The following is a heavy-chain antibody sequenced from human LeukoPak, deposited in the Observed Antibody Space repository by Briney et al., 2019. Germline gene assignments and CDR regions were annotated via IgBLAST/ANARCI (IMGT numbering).Heavy chain of an antibody. CDR2: MYYSGST. Sequence: SETLSLTCTVSGGSISSYWSWIRQPPGKGLEWIAYMYYSGSTNSNPSLKSRVTMSVDTPKNQFSLKLSSVTAADTAVYFCAKSSAGAGSPFDYWGQGTLVTVSS. J-gene: IGHJ4*02. D-gene: IGHD6-13*01. CDR1: GGSISSY. CDR3: AKSSAGAGSPFDY. V-gene: IGHV4-59*08.